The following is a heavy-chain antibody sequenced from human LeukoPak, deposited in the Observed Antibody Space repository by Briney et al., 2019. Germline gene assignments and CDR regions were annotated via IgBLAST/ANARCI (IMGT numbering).Heavy chain of an antibody. CDR2: IKQDGSES. D-gene: IGHD3-22*01. Sequence: GGSLRLSCAASGFTFSSYWMSWVRQAPGKGLEWVANIKQDGSESYYVDSVKGRFTISRDNAKNSLYLQMNSLRVEDTAVYYCAICRKFYSDSSGYCNYFDYWGQGTLVTVSS. J-gene: IGHJ4*02. CDR3: AICRKFYSDSSGYCNYFDY. CDR1: GFTFSSYW. V-gene: IGHV3-7*01.